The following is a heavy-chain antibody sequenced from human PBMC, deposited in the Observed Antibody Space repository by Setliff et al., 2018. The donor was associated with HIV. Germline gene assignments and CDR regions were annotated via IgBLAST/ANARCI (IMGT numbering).Heavy chain of an antibody. D-gene: IGHD5-12*01. V-gene: IGHV3-23*01. CDR1: GFTFSSYA. J-gene: IGHJ4*02. Sequence: GGSLRLSCAASGFTFSSYAMSWVRQAPGKGLEWVSAISGSGGSTYYADSVKGRFTISRDNSKNSVYLQMNSLRVEDTGLYYCARLGYNGYSTNYWGQGIPVTVSS. CDR3: ARLGYNGYSTNY. CDR2: ISGSGGST.